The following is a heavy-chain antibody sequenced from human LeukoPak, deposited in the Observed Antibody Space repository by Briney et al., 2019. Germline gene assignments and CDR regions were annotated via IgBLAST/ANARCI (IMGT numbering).Heavy chain of an antibody. J-gene: IGHJ6*03. CDR3: ARDRIEQQRTLGRSSNYYYYYYMDV. V-gene: IGHV3-30*02. CDR1: GFNFSTYG. D-gene: IGHD6-13*01. Sequence: PGGSLRLSCATSGFNFSTYGMHWVRQAPGKGLEWVAFTHFDTANKYYADSVKGRFTISRDNAKNSLYLQMNSLRAEDTAVYYCARDRIEQQRTLGRSSNYYYYYYMDVWGKGTTVTVSS. CDR2: THFDTANK.